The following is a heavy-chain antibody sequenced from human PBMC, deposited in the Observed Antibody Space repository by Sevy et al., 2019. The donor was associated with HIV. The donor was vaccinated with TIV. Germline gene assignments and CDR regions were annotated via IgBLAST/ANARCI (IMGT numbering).Heavy chain of an antibody. CDR1: GFTFSSYA. V-gene: IGHV3-23*01. CDR3: AKDMRFGELLGDY. Sequence: GGSLRLSCAASGFTFSSYATSWVRQAPGKGLEWVSAISGSGGSTYYTDSVKGRFTISRDNSKNTLYLQMNSLRAEDTAVYYCAKDMRFGELLGDYWGQGTLVTVSS. CDR2: ISGSGGST. D-gene: IGHD3-10*01. J-gene: IGHJ4*02.